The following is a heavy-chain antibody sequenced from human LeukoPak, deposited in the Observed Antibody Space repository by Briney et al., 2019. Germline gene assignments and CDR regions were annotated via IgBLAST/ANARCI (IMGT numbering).Heavy chain of an antibody. J-gene: IGHJ4*02. CDR1: GFTFSSYE. CDR2: ISSSGFNI. D-gene: IGHD2-15*01. Sequence: PGGSLRLSCAVSGFTFSSYEMNWVRQAPGKGLEWVSYISSSGFNIYYADSVKGRFTISRDNSKNTLYLQMNSLRAEDTAVYYCARANGGSPYFDYWGQGTLVTVSS. V-gene: IGHV3-48*03. CDR3: ARANGGSPYFDY.